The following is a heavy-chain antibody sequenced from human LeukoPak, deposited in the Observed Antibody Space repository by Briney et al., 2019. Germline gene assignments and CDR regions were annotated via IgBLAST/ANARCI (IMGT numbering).Heavy chain of an antibody. CDR2: IKQDGSEK. Sequence: PGGSLRLSCAASGFTFSSYWMSWVRQAPGKGLEWVANIKQDGSEKYYVDSVKGRFTISRDNAKNSLYLQMNSLRAEDTAVYYCARVGPLLWFGESRGYYYYGMDVWGKGTTVTVSS. J-gene: IGHJ6*04. V-gene: IGHV3-7*03. D-gene: IGHD3-10*01. CDR3: ARVGPLLWFGESRGYYYYGMDV. CDR1: GFTFSSYW.